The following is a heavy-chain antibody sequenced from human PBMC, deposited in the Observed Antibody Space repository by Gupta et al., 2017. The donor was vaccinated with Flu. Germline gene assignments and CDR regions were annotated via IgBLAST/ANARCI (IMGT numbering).Heavy chain of an antibody. J-gene: IGHJ6*02. Sequence: EVQLVESGGDLVQPGRSLRLSCVASGFIFDDYAMHWVRQVPGKGLEWVSGIRWKSGTIVYADSVKGRFTISRDSAKNSLYLEMKSLRIEDTALYYCAKDIGTGERSGQNYYYFGMDVWGQGTSVTVSS. CDR1: GFIFDDYA. CDR3: AKDIGTGERSGQNYYYFGMDV. V-gene: IGHV3-9*01. CDR2: IRWKSGTI. D-gene: IGHD6-25*01.